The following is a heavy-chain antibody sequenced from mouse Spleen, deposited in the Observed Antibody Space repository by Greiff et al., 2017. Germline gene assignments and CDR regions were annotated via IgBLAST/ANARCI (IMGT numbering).Heavy chain of an antibody. Sequence: QVQLKESGAELARPGASVKMSCKASGYTFTSYTMHWVKQRPGQGLEWIGYINPSSGYTNYNQKFKDKATLTADKSSSTAYMQLSSLTSEDSAVYYCARRYDPFYYAMDYWGQGTSVTVSS. J-gene: IGHJ4*01. CDR1: GYTFTSYT. CDR3: ARRYDPFYYAMDY. CDR2: INPSSGYT. D-gene: IGHD2-14*01. V-gene: IGHV1-4*01.